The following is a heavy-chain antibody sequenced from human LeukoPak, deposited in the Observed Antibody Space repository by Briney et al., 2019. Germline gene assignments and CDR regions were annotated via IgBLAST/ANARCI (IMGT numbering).Heavy chain of an antibody. J-gene: IGHJ6*03. V-gene: IGHV1-8*01. CDR1: GYTFTSYD. CDR3: ARGIVPSVAASPLIFYYYYYMDV. CDR2: MNPNSGNT. D-gene: IGHD2-15*01. Sequence: ASVKVSCKASGYTFTSYDINWVRQATGQGLEWMGWMNPNSGNTGYAQKFQGRVTMTRNTSISTAYMELSSLRSEDTAVYYCARGIVPSVAASPLIFYYYYYMDVWGKGTTVTISS.